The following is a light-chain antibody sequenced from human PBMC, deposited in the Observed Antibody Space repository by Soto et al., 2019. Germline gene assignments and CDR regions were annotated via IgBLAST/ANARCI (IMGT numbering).Light chain of an antibody. V-gene: IGLV1-44*01. CDR3: AAWDDSLNAVV. J-gene: IGLJ2*01. Sequence: QSVLTQPPSASGTPGQRVTISCSGSSSNIGSNTVNWYKQFPGTAPKLLIHTSNQRPSGVSDRFSGSKSGTSASLAISGLQSEDEADYYCAAWDDSLNAVVFGRGTKVTVL. CDR2: TSN. CDR1: SSNIGSNT.